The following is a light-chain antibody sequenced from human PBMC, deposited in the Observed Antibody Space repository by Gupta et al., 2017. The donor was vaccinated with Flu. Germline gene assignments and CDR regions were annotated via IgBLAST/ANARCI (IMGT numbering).Light chain of an antibody. V-gene: IGLV1-44*01. Sequence: QSVLTQPPSASGTPGQRVTISCSGSSSNIGSNTVNWYQQLPGTAPKVLIYGNDQRPSGVPDRFSGSKSGTSASLAISGLQSEDEADYYCAAWDDSLNGFYVFGTGTEVTVL. CDR2: GND. J-gene: IGLJ1*01. CDR1: SSNIGSNT. CDR3: AAWDDSLNGFYV.